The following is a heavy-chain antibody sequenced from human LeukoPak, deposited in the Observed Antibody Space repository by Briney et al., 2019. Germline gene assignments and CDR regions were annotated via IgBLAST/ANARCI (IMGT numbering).Heavy chain of an antibody. CDR2: IRNDGSIK. CDR1: GFTFSNYA. D-gene: IGHD2-21*02. J-gene: IGHJ4*02. CDR3: ARGDCSGDCYHPLYY. V-gene: IGHV3-30*02. Sequence: GGSLRLSCAASGFTFSNYAMHWVRQAPGQGLDWVAFIRNDGSIKYYADSVKGRFTISIDNSKNTLYLQMNSLRAEDTAVYYCARGDCSGDCYHPLYYWGQGSLVTVSS.